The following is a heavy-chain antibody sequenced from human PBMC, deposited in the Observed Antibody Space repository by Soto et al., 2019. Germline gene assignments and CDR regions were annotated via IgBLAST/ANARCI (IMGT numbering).Heavy chain of an antibody. Sequence: QVQLVESGGGVVQPGTSLRLSCAASGFTVSTHGMHWVRQAPGKGLEWVALMWHDGTRENNVDSVKGRFTISRDTSKNTVYLQMNSLRAEDTAVYYCARDLALNGLDYRGQGTLVTVSP. CDR3: ARDLALNGLDY. J-gene: IGHJ4*02. D-gene: IGHD3-3*02. CDR2: MWHDGTRE. CDR1: GFTVSTHG. V-gene: IGHV3-33*01.